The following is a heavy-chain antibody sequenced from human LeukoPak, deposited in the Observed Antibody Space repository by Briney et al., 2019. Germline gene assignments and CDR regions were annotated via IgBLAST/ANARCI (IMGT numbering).Heavy chain of an antibody. Sequence: GASVKVSCKASGGTFSSYTISWVRQAPGQGLEWMGRIIPILGIANYAQKIQGRVTITADKSTSTAYMELSSLRSEDTAVYYCARGDSSGYLDYWGQGTLVTVSS. CDR1: GGTFSSYT. CDR2: IIPILGIA. V-gene: IGHV1-69*02. D-gene: IGHD3-22*01. CDR3: ARGDSSGYLDY. J-gene: IGHJ4*02.